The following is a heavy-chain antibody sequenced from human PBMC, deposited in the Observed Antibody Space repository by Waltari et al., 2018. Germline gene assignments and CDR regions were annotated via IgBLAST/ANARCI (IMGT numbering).Heavy chain of an antibody. CDR2: RRNKDKSYIP. D-gene: IGHD2-15*01. Sequence: EVQLVESGGGLVQPGGSLRLSCAASGFTFSDHYMAWVRQAPGTGLDGVARRRNKDKSYIPEYAASVKGRFTISRDDSKNSLYLQMNSLKTDDTAVYFCARVRYCSGGFCYWTFDSWGQGTLVTVSS. CDR3: ARVRYCSGGFCYWTFDS. CDR1: GFTFSDHY. J-gene: IGHJ4*02. V-gene: IGHV3-72*01.